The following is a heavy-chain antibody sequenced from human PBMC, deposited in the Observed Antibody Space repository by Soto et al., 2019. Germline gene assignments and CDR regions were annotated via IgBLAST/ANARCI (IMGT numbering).Heavy chain of an antibody. J-gene: IGHJ5*02. Sequence: QVQLQESGPGLVKPSQTLSLTCTVSGGSIRSGGYYWSWIRQHPGKGLEWIGYIYYSGSTYYNPSLKSRVTISVDTSKNQFSLKLSSVTAADTAVYYCAILVRGVSSWFDPWGQGTLVTVSS. V-gene: IGHV4-31*03. CDR3: AILVRGVSSWFDP. CDR1: GGSIRSGGYY. D-gene: IGHD3-10*01. CDR2: IYYSGST.